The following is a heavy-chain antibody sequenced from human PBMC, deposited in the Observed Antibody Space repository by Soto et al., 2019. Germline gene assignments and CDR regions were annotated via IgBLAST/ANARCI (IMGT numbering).Heavy chain of an antibody. D-gene: IGHD3-16*01. CDR3: ARVMGAPPYYYAMDV. CDR1: GGSFSGYY. V-gene: IGHV4-34*01. CDR2: INHSGST. J-gene: IGHJ6*02. Sequence: SETLSLTCAVYGGSFSGYYWSWIRQPPGKGLEWFGEINHSGSTNYNPSLKSRVTISVDTSKSQFSLKLSSVTAADTAVYYCARVMGAPPYYYAMDVWGQGTTVTVSS.